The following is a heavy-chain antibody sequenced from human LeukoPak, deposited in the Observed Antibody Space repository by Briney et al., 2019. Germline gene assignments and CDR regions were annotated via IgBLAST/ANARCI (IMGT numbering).Heavy chain of an antibody. D-gene: IGHD5-12*01. CDR2: IYSGGST. J-gene: IGHJ6*03. Sequence: GGSLRLSCAASGFTVSGNYMSWVRQAPGKGLEWVSVIYSGGSTYYADSVKGRFTISRDNSKNTLYLQMNSLRAEDTAVYYCARGEVATIGYYYYYMDVWGKGTTVTISS. CDR1: GFTVSGNY. V-gene: IGHV3-53*01. CDR3: ARGEVATIGYYYYYMDV.